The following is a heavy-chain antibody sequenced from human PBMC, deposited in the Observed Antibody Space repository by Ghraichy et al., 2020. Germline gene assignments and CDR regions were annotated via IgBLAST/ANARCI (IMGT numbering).Heavy chain of an antibody. CDR2: IKQDESET. J-gene: IGHJ4*02. CDR3: ARVRLSHKADQLDS. Sequence: GGSLRLSCAASGFTFSTFWMSWVRQAPGKGLEWVANIKQDESETYYVDSVKGRFTISRDNAKNSLYLELGSLRAEDTAVYYCARVRLSHKADQLDSWGQGTLVTVSS. V-gene: IGHV3-7*01. CDR1: GFTFSTFW.